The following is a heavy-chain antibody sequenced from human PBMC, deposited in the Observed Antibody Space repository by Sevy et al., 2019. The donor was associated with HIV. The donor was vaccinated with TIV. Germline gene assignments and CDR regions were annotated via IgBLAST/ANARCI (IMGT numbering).Heavy chain of an antibody. CDR2: IKEDGSEK. J-gene: IGHJ4*02. D-gene: IGHD3-22*01. V-gene: IGHV3-7*01. CDR1: GFTFSSYW. Sequence: GGSLRLSCAASGFTFSSYWMTWVRQAPGKGLEWVANIKEDGSEKFYVDSGKGRFNISRDNAKNSLYLKMNGLRAEDTAVYYCARPYRTDPFYYSGSGGYYYPSYFDSWGQGTLVTVSS. CDR3: ARPYRTDPFYYSGSGGYYYPSYFDS.